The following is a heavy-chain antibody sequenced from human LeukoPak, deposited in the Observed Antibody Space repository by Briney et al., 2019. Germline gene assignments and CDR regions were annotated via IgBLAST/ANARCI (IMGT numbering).Heavy chain of an antibody. CDR3: ARHKSVSRFGELLFPNWFDP. D-gene: IGHD3-10*01. V-gene: IGHV4-39*01. Sequence: SETLSLTCTVSGGSISSSSYYWGWIRQPPGKGLEWIGSIYYSGSTYYNPSLKSRVTISVDTSKNQFSLKLSSVTAADTAVYYCARHKSVSRFGELLFPNWFDPWGQGTLVTVSS. CDR1: GGSISSSSYY. J-gene: IGHJ5*02. CDR2: IYYSGST.